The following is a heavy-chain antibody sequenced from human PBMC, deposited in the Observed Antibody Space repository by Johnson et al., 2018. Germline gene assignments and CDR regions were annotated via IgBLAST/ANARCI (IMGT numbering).Heavy chain of an antibody. CDR3: ARGPAGRDGYNWDAFDI. Sequence: VQLQESGGGLVKPGESLRLSCAASGFMFSSYSMNWVRQTPGKGLEWVSCISSTSSYVYYADSVKGRFTISRDNAKNSLFLQLSSLRADDTAFYYCARGPAGRDGYNWDAFDIWGQGTMVTVSS. CDR1: GFMFSSYS. J-gene: IGHJ3*02. D-gene: IGHD5-24*01. CDR2: ISSTSSYV. V-gene: IGHV3-21*01.